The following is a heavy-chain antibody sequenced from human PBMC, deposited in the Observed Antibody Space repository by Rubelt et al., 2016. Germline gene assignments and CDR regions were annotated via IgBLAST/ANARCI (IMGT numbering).Heavy chain of an antibody. Sequence: SRGGLVQPGGSLRVSCAASGFTFSRYAMNWVRQAPGKGLEWVAAISGSGGSTFYADSVKGRFTISRDNAKNSLYLQMNSLRPEDTAVYYCARDRAPGTAGFWAADYWGQGTLVIVSS. J-gene: IGHJ4*02. CDR3: ARDRAPGTAGFWAADY. CDR2: ISGSGGST. CDR1: GFTFSRYA. V-gene: IGHV3-23*01. D-gene: IGHD3-3*01.